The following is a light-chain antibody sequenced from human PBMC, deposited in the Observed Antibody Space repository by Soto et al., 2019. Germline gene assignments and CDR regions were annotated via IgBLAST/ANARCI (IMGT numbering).Light chain of an antibody. V-gene: IGKV3D-15*01. CDR3: QQYNSWPLT. J-gene: IGKJ4*01. Sequence: ETVLTQSPATLTVSPGERATLSCRASQSVSSNLAWYQQKPGQAPRLLIHDASTRATGIPARFSGSGSGTEFTLTISSLQSEDFAVYHCQQYNSWPLTFGGGNKVEIK. CDR2: DAS. CDR1: QSVSSN.